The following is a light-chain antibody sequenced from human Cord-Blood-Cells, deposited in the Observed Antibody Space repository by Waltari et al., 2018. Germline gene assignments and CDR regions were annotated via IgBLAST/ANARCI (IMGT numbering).Light chain of an antibody. CDR2: EGS. CDR1: SSDVGSYNL. Sequence: QSALTQPASVSGSPGQAITISCTGTSSDVGSYNLVSWYQQHPGKAPKLMIYEGSKRPSVVSNRVSGSKSGNTASLTISGLQAEDEADYYCCSYAGSSTFYVFGTGTKVTVL. J-gene: IGLJ1*01. V-gene: IGLV2-23*01. CDR3: CSYAGSSTFYV.